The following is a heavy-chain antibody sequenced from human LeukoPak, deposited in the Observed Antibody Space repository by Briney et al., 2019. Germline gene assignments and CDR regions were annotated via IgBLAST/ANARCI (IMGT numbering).Heavy chain of an antibody. J-gene: IGHJ5*02. Sequence: SETLSLTCTVSGGSISSYYWSWVRQPPGKGLEWIGYIYYSGSTNYNPSLKSRVTISVDTSKNQFSLKLSSVTAADTAVYYCARRGGSSGWLNWFDPWGQGTLATVSS. CDR2: IYYSGST. V-gene: IGHV4-59*01. D-gene: IGHD6-19*01. CDR3: ARRGGSSGWLNWFDP. CDR1: GGSISSYY.